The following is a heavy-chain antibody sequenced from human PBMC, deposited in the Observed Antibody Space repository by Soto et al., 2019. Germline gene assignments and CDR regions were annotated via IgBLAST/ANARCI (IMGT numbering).Heavy chain of an antibody. Sequence: QMHLQESGPGLVKPSETLSLTCTVSGGSMANAYLTWVRQPPGMGLEWIGYIHYTVTTNYNPSLKSRVTISIDTSKNQFSRILTSVTAADTALYYCTRGNGWYEYWGQGPLVTVSS. J-gene: IGHJ4*02. D-gene: IGHD6-19*01. CDR2: IHYTVTT. V-gene: IGHV4-59*01. CDR1: GGSMANAY. CDR3: TRGNGWYEY.